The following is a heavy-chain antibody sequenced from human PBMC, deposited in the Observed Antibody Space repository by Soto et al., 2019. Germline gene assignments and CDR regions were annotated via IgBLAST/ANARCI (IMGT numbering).Heavy chain of an antibody. CDR1: GGSFSGYY. J-gene: IGHJ5*02. V-gene: IGHV4-34*01. CDR2: IYYIGTT. Sequence: SETLSLTCAVYGGSFSGYYWSWIRQPPGKGLEWIGYIYYIGTTFYNPSLESRVNISIDTSKNHFSLRLTSVTAADTAVYYCSRGSTYYGFLTWGQGTLVTVSS. CDR3: SRGSTYYGFLT. D-gene: IGHD3-10*01.